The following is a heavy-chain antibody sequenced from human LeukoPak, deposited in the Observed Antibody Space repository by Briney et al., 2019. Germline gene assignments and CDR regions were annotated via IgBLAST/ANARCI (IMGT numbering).Heavy chain of an antibody. J-gene: IGHJ4*02. D-gene: IGHD3-22*01. Sequence: GGSLRLSCAASGFTFSSYAMSWVRQAPGKGLEWVSAISGSGGSTYYADSVKGRFTISRDNSKNTLYLQMNNLRAEDTAVYYCARGGYYDSSGPPDWGQGTLVTVSS. CDR2: ISGSGGST. CDR3: ARGGYYDSSGPPD. V-gene: IGHV3-23*01. CDR1: GFTFSSYA.